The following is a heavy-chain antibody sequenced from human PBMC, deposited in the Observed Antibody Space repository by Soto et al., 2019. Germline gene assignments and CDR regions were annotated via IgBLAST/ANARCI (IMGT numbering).Heavy chain of an antibody. J-gene: IGHJ5*02. CDR1: GGSISSYY. CDR2: IYYSGST. V-gene: IGHV4-59*01. Sequence: QVQLQESGPGLVKPSETLSLTCTVSGGSISSYYWNWIRQPPGEGLEWIGYIYYSGSTNYNPSLKSRVTISVDTSKNQLSLKVSSVTAADTAVYYCARSMVGPKSPWFDPWGQVTLVIVSS. CDR3: ARSMVGPKSPWFDP. D-gene: IGHD1-26*01.